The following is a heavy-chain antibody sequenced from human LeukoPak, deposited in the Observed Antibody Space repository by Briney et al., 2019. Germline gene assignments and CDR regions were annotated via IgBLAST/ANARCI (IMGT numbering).Heavy chain of an antibody. CDR1: GGSISSSSYY. V-gene: IGHV4-39*01. CDR3: ARRRRGSGFDY. Sequence: KASETLSLTCTVSGGSISSSSYYWGWIRQPSGKGLAWIGSIYYSGSTYYNASLKSRVTISVDTSKNQFSLKLSSVTAADTAVYYCARRRRGSGFDYWGQGTLVTVSS. J-gene: IGHJ4*02. D-gene: IGHD3-3*01. CDR2: IYYSGST.